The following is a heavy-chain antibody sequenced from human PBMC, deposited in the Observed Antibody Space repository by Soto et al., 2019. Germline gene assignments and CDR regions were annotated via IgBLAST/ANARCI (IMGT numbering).Heavy chain of an antibody. J-gene: IGHJ4*02. CDR2: IFESGRST. CDR3: AREIRGTTVTTNFDY. D-gene: IGHD4-17*01. V-gene: IGHV3-23*01. Sequence: GSLRLSCVASGFTFSRYALTWVRQAPGKGLEWVSSIFESGRSTYYAESVKGRFTISRDNSKNTVYLQMNSLRAEDTAIYFCAREIRGTTVTTNFDYWGQGTLVTVSS. CDR1: GFTFSRYA.